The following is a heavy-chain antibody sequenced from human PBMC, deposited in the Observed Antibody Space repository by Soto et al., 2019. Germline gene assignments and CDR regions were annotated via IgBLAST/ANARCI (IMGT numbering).Heavy chain of an antibody. CDR1: GGTFSNYA. D-gene: IGHD3-22*01. V-gene: IGHV1-69*05. Sequence: QVQLVQSGAEVKKPGSSVKVSCKASGGTFSNYALDWVRQAPGQGLEWMGGIIPIFGPVRHAQNFQGRVTXXXXXXXXXXXXXXXXXXXXXXXXXXXXXXXXXXXXDHSGWRWGQGTLVTVSS. CDR2: IIPIFGPV. J-gene: IGHJ1*01. CDR3: XXXXXXXXXDHSGWR.